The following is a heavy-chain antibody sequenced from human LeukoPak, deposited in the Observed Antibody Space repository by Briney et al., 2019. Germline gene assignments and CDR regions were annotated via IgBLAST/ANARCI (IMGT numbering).Heavy chain of an antibody. V-gene: IGHV3-30*18. CDR1: GFTFGTFG. D-gene: IGHD1/OR15-1a*01. Sequence: GGSLRLSCTASGFTFGTFGMHWVRQAPGKGLEWVAAISGDGSHQYYIDSVRGRFSISRDNSKNTVYLQMTSLRADDTAVYYCTKLNNYDDYWGHGTQVTVSS. CDR2: ISGDGSHQ. J-gene: IGHJ4*01. CDR3: TKLNNYDDY.